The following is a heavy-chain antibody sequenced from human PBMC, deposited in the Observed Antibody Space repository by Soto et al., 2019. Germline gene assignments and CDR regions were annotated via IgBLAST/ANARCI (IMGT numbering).Heavy chain of an antibody. D-gene: IGHD5-18*01. V-gene: IGHV4-30-4*01. CDR3: ASSGYSYGYNVPGKFDY. J-gene: IGHJ4*02. CDR2: IYYSGST. CDR1: GGSISSGDYY. Sequence: SETLSLTCTVSGGSISSGDYYWSWIRQPPGKGLEWIGYIYYSGSTYYNPSLKSRVTISVDTSKNQFSLKLSSVTAADTAVYYCASSGYSYGYNVPGKFDYWGQGTPVTVSS.